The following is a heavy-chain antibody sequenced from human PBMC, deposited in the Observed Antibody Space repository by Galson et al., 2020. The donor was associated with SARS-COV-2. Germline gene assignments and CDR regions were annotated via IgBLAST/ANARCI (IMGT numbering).Heavy chain of an antibody. CDR1: GISLSTSAVG. CDR3: AQVSGFVSLGFGYNI. CDR2: VYWNHNA. Sequence: VSGPTLVKPTETLTLNCGFSGISLSTSAVGVGWIRQPPGKSLEWLGIVYWNHNAHYSPSLKTRVTITRDTSKNQVVLTMTNVHPADTGTYYCAQVSGFVSLGFGYNIWGPGIAVTVSS. D-gene: IGHD3-10*01. J-gene: IGHJ6*02. V-gene: IGHV2-5*01.